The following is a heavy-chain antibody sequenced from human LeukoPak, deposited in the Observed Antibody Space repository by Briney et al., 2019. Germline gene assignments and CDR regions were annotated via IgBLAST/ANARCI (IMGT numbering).Heavy chain of an antibody. Sequence: LSGGSLRLSCAASGFTFSSHAMSWVRQAPGKGLEWVSAISGSGGSTYYADSVKGRFTISRDNSKNTLYLQMNSLRAEDTAVYYCANIGGGRYLQAFDIWGQGTMVTVSS. CDR2: ISGSGGST. CDR3: ANIGGGRYLQAFDI. CDR1: GFTFSSHA. D-gene: IGHD1-26*01. J-gene: IGHJ3*02. V-gene: IGHV3-23*01.